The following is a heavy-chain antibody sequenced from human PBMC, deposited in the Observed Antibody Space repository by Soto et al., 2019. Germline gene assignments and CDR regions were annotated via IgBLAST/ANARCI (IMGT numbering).Heavy chain of an antibody. CDR1: GFSLSTSGMR. CDR2: IDWDDDK. V-gene: IGHV2-70*04. J-gene: IGHJ3*02. CDR3: ARTXMTIDTMGYGPHDAFDI. D-gene: IGHD5-18*01. Sequence: SGPTLVNPTQTLTLTCTFSGFSLSTSGMRVSWIRQPPGKALEWLARIDWDDDKFYSTSLKTRLTISKDTSKNQVVLTMTNMDPVDTATYYCARTXMTIDTMGYGPHDAFDIWGQGTMVTVSS.